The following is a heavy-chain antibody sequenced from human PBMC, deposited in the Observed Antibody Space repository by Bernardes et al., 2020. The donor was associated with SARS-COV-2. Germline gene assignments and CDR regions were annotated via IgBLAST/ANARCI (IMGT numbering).Heavy chain of an antibody. Sequence: GGSLRLSCAASGFTFSSYGMHWVRQAPGKGLEWVAVISYDGSNKYYADSVKGRFTISRDNSKNTLYLQMNSLRAEDTAVYYCARSRHYYYYGMDVWGQGTTVTVSS. V-gene: IGHV3-30*03. CDR1: GFTFSSYG. CDR2: ISYDGSNK. J-gene: IGHJ6*02. CDR3: ARSRHYYYYGMDV.